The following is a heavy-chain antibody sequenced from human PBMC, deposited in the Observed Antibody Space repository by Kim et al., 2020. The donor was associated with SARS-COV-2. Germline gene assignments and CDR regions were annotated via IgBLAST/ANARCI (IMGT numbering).Heavy chain of an antibody. V-gene: IGHV3-9*01. Sequence: GGSLRLSCAASGFTFDDYAMHWVRQAPGKGLEWVSGISWNSGSIGYADPVKGRFTISRDNAKNSLYLQMNSLRAEDTALYYCAKDSVLLWFGGLLGAFD. CDR1: GFTFDDYA. J-gene: IGHJ3*02. CDR2: ISWNSGSI. D-gene: IGHD3-10*01. CDR3: AKDSVLLWFGGLLGAFD.